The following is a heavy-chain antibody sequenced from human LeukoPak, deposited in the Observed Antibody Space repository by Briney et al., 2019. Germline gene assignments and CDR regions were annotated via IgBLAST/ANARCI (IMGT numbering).Heavy chain of an antibody. CDR3: AIDANLYDLGSYYLL. CDR2: IYHSGST. CDR1: GGSISSYY. Sequence: SETLSLTCTVSGGSISSYYWGWIRQPPGKGLEWIGSIYHSGSTYYNPSLKSRVTISVDTSKNQFSLKLSSVTAADTAVYYCAIDANLYDLGSYYLLWGQGTLVTVSS. V-gene: IGHV4-38-2*02. J-gene: IGHJ4*02. D-gene: IGHD3-10*01.